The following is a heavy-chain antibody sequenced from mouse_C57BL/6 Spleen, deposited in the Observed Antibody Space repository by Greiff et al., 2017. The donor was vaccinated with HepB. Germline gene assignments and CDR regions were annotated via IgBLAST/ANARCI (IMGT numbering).Heavy chain of an antibody. V-gene: IGHV1-53*01. CDR1: GYTFTSYW. J-gene: IGHJ3*01. D-gene: IGHD2-3*01. Sequence: VQLQHPGTELVKPGASVKLSCKASGYTFTSYWMHWVKQRPGQGLEWIGNINPSNGGTNYNEKFKSKATLTVDKSSSTAYMQLSSLTSEDSAVYYCANDGYYVAWFAYWGQGTLVTVSA. CDR2: INPSNGGT. CDR3: ANDGYYVAWFAY.